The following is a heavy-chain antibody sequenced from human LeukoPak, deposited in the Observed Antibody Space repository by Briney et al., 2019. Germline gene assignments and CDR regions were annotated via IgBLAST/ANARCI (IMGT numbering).Heavy chain of an antibody. V-gene: IGHV4-4*07. Sequence: SETLSLTCAVYGGSFSGYYWNWIRQPAGKGLEWIGRIYASGNINYNPSLKSRVTMSVDTSKNQFSLKLFSVTAADTAVYYCARDLGGYNYGYSFDYWGQGTLVTVSS. CDR1: GGSFSGYY. J-gene: IGHJ4*02. CDR3: ARDLGGYNYGYSFDY. CDR2: IYASGNI. D-gene: IGHD5-18*01.